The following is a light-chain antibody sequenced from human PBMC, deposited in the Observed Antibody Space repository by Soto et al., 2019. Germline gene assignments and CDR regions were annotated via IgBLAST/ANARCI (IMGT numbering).Light chain of an antibody. V-gene: IGKV3-11*01. J-gene: IGKJ1*01. CDR1: QTVSTY. Sequence: EIVLTQSPATLSLSPGERATLSCRASQTVSTYLAWYQQKPDQAPRLLIFDASNRAAGIPARFSGSGSGTDFTLTISRLEPEDFAVYYCQQYDSLVTFGQGAKVDIK. CDR3: QQYDSLVT. CDR2: DAS.